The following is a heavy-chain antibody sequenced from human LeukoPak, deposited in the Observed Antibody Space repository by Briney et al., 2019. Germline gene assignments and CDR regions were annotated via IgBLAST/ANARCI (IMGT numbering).Heavy chain of an antibody. CDR2: IIPILGIA. V-gene: IGHV1-69*04. Sequence: ASVKVSCKASGGTFSSYAISWVRQAPGQGLEWMGRIIPILGIANYAQKFQGRVTITADKSISTAYMELSRLRSDDTAVYYCARDRSPAMGPQYYFDYWGQGTLVTVSS. CDR3: ARDRSPAMGPQYYFDY. D-gene: IGHD5-18*01. CDR1: GGTFSSYA. J-gene: IGHJ4*02.